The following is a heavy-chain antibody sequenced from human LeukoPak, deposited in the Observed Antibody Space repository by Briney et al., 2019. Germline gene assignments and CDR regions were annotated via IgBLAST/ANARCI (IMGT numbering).Heavy chain of an antibody. D-gene: IGHD3-10*01. CDR2: ISGSGGST. J-gene: IGHJ4*02. CDR3: ATLGMVRGNDY. CDR1: GSTFSSYA. Sequence: GGSLRLSSAASGSTFSSYAMSWVRQAPGKGLEWVSAISGSGGSTYYADSVKGRFTISRDNSKNTLYLQMNSLRAEDTAVYYCATLGMVRGNDYWGQGTLVTVSS. V-gene: IGHV3-23*01.